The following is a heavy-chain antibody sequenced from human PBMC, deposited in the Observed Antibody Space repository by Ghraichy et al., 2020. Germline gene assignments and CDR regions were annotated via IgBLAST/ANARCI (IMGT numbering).Heavy chain of an antibody. Sequence: SETLSLTCTVSGGSISSSSYYWGWIRQPPGKGLEWIGSIYYSGSTYYNPSLKSRVTISVDTSKNQFSLKLSSVTAADTAVYYCARQQPRVVVSPGDAFDIWGQGTMVTVSS. CDR2: IYYSGST. D-gene: IGHD2-15*01. V-gene: IGHV4-39*01. CDR3: ARQQPRVVVSPGDAFDI. CDR1: GGSISSSSYY. J-gene: IGHJ3*02.